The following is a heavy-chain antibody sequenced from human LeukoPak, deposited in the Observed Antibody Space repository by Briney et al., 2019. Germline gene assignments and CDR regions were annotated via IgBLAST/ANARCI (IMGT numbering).Heavy chain of an antibody. D-gene: IGHD3-22*01. V-gene: IGHV3-9*01. CDR2: ISWNSGSI. CDR1: GFTFDDYA. CDR3: ARRGYYDYSGFDY. Sequence: PGRSLRLSCAASGFTFDDYAMHWVRQAPGKGLEWVSSISWNSGSIGYADSVKGRFTISRDNAKNSLYLQMKSLRAEDTALYYCARRGYYDYSGFDYWGQGTLVTVSS. J-gene: IGHJ4*02.